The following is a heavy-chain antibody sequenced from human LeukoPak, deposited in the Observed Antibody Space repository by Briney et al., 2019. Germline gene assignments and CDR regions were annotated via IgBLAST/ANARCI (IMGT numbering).Heavy chain of an antibody. CDR3: ARGALISSSWPYWXFDL. CDR2: IYTSRST. CDR1: GRPISSGSYY. Sequence: SQTLSLTCTVSGRPISSGSYYWRWIPQPAGKALERIGRIYTSRSTNYNTSLKSRVTISVDTSKNQFSLKLSSVTAADTAVYYCARGALISSSWPYWXFDLXXXGXLVTVS. V-gene: IGHV4-61*02. J-gene: IGHJ2*01. D-gene: IGHD6-13*01.